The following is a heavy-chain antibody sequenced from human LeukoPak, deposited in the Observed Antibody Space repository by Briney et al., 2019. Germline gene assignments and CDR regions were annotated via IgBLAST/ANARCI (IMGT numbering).Heavy chain of an antibody. CDR3: ARLKGYSSGWYPSYYFDY. CDR1: GGSISSSY. D-gene: IGHD6-19*01. V-gene: IGHV4-59*08. J-gene: IGHJ4*01. CDR2: IYYTGTT. Sequence: SETLSLTCTVSGGSISSSYWSWVRQPPGKGLEWIGYIYYTGTTNYNPSLKSRVTISLDTSKNQFSLKLNSVTAADTAVYYCARLKGYSSGWYPSYYFDYWGHGTLVTVSS.